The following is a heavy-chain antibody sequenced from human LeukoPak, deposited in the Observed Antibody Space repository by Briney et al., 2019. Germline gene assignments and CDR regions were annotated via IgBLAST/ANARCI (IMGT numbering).Heavy chain of an antibody. CDR2: LSQDGSEK. V-gene: IGHV3-7*03. J-gene: IGHJ4*02. CDR3: ARAVTSTEGY. Sequence: GGSLRLSCAASGFTFSTYWMTWVRQAPGKGLEWGASLSQDGSEKYYVDSVKGRFTISRDNDQKSLYLEMKSLSAKDTAVYYCARAVTSTEGYWGQGTLVTVSS. CDR1: GFTFSTYW.